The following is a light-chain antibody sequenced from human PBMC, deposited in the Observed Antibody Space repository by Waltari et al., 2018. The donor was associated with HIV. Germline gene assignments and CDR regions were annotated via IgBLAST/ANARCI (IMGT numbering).Light chain of an antibody. J-gene: IGKJ1*01. CDR2: KAS. V-gene: IGKV1-5*03. CDR1: QSISSL. Sequence: IQITQSPSTLSASVGGRVTITCRASQSISSLLDWYQQKPGKAPKLMIYKASSLESGVPSRFRGSGSGTEFTLTISSLQPDDFATYYCQQYNSYSQTFGQGTKVEIK. CDR3: QQYNSYSQT.